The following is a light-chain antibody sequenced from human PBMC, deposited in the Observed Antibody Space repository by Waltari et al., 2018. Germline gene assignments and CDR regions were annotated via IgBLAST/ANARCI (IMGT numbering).Light chain of an antibody. V-gene: IGKV3-20*01. CDR3: QHYVRLPAT. Sequence: EIVLTQSPGTLSLYPGERATLSCRASQSVSRTLAWYQQKPGQAPSLLIYAASTRAPGIPGRVSGRGSGTDFSLTISRLEPEDFAVYYCQHYVRLPATFGQGTKVEIK. CDR1: QSVSRT. J-gene: IGKJ1*01. CDR2: AAS.